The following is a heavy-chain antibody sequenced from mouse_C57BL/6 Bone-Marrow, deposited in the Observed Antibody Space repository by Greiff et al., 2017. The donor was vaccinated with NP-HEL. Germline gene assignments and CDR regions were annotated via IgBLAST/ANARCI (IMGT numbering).Heavy chain of an antibody. CDR1: GFNIKDYY. CDR3: ARTTSFAY. V-gene: IGHV14-2*01. J-gene: IGHJ3*01. D-gene: IGHD1-1*01. Sequence: VQLQQSGAELVKPGASVKLSCTASGFNIKDYYMHWVKQRTEQGLEWIGRIDPEDGETKYAPKFPGKATITADTSSNTAYLQLSSLTSEDTAVYYCARTTSFAYWGQGTLVTVSA. CDR2: IDPEDGET.